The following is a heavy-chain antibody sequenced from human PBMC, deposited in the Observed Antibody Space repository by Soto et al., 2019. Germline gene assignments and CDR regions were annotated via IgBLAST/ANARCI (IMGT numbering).Heavy chain of an antibody. Sequence: PSETLSLTCTVSGGSISGYYWSWIRQPPGKGLEWVAYIYYTGSSNYNPSLKSRVTTSVDTSKNQFSLKLSSVTAADTAMYYCARSTGSPAFDIWGKGTLVTVSS. J-gene: IGHJ3*02. CDR1: GGSISGYY. V-gene: IGHV4-59*08. D-gene: IGHD2-2*01. CDR3: ARSTGSPAFDI. CDR2: IYYTGSS.